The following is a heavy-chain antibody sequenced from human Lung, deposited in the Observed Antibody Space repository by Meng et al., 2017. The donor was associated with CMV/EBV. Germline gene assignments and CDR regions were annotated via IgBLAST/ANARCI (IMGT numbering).Heavy chain of an antibody. V-gene: IGHV1-2*02. D-gene: IGHD3-10*01. CDR3: ARVYYSAGAPTGGLDV. Sequence: AXVXVSXXASGDTFAGYYMHWVRQAPGQGLEWMGWINPNNGVTHYEEKFQGRVMMTRATSNSTAYMELSSLRSDDTAVYYCARVYYSAGAPTGGLDVWGPGTTVXVSS. CDR1: GDTFAGYY. J-gene: IGHJ6*02. CDR2: INPNNGVT.